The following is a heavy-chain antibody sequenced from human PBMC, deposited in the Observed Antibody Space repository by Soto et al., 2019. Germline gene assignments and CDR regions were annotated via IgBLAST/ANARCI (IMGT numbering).Heavy chain of an antibody. V-gene: IGHV3-23*01. Sequence: EVQVLESGGGLVQPGGSLRLSCAASGFTFSSYAMSWVRQAPGKGLEWVSSISGSGGDTHYADSVKGRFTISRDNSKNTLYLQMHSLRDEDTAVYYCAKRSSGYYYPFDYWGQGTLVTVSS. CDR1: GFTFSSYA. CDR3: AKRSSGYYYPFDY. CDR2: ISGSGGDT. D-gene: IGHD3-22*01. J-gene: IGHJ4*02.